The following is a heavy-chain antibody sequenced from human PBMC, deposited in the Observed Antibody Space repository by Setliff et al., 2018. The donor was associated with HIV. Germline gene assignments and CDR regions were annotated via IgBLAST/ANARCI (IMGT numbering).Heavy chain of an antibody. V-gene: IGHV4-30-4*08. CDR2: ITYSGSA. D-gene: IGHD6-6*01. J-gene: IGHJ6*03. CDR1: GGSISSDDYY. CDR3: ASEAWTSYRSSSGYYYYYMDV. Sequence: TLSLTCTVSGGSISSDDYYWNWIRQPPGKGLEWIGYITYSGSAYYNPSLKSRVTISVDTSKNQFSLKLSSVTAADTAVYYCASEAWTSYRSSSGYYYYYMDVWGKGTTVTVSS.